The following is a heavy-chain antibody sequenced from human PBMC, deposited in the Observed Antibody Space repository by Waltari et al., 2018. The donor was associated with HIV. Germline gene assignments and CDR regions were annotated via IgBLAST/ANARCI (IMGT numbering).Heavy chain of an antibody. J-gene: IGHJ4*02. CDR3: ARDGDRRDFDY. V-gene: IGHV3-48*01. Sequence: EVQLVESGGGLVQPGGSLRLSCEASGVSFIKYSMHWVRQAPGKGLEWVSYISSGSSARYYADSLKGRFTISRDNAKNSLYLQMYSLRPEDTAVYYCARDGDRRDFDYWGQGTLVTVSS. CDR1: GVSFIKYS. CDR2: ISSGSSAR. D-gene: IGHD2-21*02.